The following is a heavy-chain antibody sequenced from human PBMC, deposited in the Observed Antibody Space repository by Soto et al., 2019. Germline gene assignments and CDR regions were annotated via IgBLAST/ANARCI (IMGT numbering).Heavy chain of an antibody. V-gene: IGHV3-7*05. CDR3: ARDRGSSSWAASPNYFDY. Sequence: EVQLVESGGGLVQPGGSLRLSCAASGFTFSSYWMSWVRQAPGKGLEWVANIKQDGSEKYYVDSVKGRFTISRDNAKNSLYLQMNSLRAEDTAVYYCARDRGSSSWAASPNYFDYWGQGTLVTVSS. CDR1: GFTFSSYW. J-gene: IGHJ4*02. D-gene: IGHD6-13*01. CDR2: IKQDGSEK.